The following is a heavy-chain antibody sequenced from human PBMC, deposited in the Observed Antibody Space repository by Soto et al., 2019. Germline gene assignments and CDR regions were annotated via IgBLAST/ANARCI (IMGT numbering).Heavy chain of an antibody. CDR3: AREGDIVVVQAARSPAHNDAFDI. J-gene: IGHJ3*02. CDR1: GGTFSSYA. Sequence: GASVKGSCTVSGGTFSSYAITWVRHAPEQGLEWMGGIIPIFGTANYAQKFQGRVTITADTSISTAYMELSRLRSDDTAVYYSAREGDIVVVQAARSPAHNDAFDIWGQGTMVTVSS. CDR2: IIPIFGTA. D-gene: IGHD2-2*01. V-gene: IGHV1-69*06.